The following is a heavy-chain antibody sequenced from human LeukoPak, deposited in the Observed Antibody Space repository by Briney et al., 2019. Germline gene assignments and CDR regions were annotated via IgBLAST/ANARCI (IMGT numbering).Heavy chain of an antibody. J-gene: IGHJ4*02. Sequence: GGSLRLSCAASGFTVSSNYMSWVRQAPGKGLEWVSVIYSGGDTYYADSVKGRFTISRDDSKNTLYLQMNSLRAEDTAVYYCARVFYSSSWYFDYWGQGTLVTVSS. D-gene: IGHD6-13*01. CDR3: ARVFYSSSWYFDY. CDR1: GFTVSSNY. CDR2: IYSGGDT. V-gene: IGHV3-53*01.